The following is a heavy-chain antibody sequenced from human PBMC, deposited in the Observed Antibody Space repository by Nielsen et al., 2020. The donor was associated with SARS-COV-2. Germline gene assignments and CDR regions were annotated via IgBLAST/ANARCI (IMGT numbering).Heavy chain of an antibody. CDR3: ASRSIDYGDHRDAFDI. Sequence: VRQAPGKGLEWVSSISSSSYIYYADSVKGRFTISRDNAKNSLYLQMNSLRAEDTAVYYCASRSIDYGDHRDAFDIWGQGTMVTVSS. D-gene: IGHD4-17*01. CDR2: ISSSSYI. J-gene: IGHJ3*02. V-gene: IGHV3-69-1*01.